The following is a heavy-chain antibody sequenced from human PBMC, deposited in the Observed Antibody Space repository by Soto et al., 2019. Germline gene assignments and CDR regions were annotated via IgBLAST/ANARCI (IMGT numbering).Heavy chain of an antibody. CDR1: GTTFTTHY. CDR3: AREESVGARNFDY. J-gene: IGHJ4*02. V-gene: IGHV1-46*01. Sequence: EASVKVSCKASGTTFTTHYLHWVRQAPGQGPEWVGLINPGGGTTGYAQKFQGRVTMTWDTSATTVYMELTSLRSEDTAMYYCAREESVGARNFDYWGQGTQVTVSS. D-gene: IGHD1-26*01. CDR2: INPGGGTT.